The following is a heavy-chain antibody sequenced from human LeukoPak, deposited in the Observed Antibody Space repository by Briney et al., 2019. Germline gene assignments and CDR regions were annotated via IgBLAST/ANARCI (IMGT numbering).Heavy chain of an antibody. CDR3: AKLRGGYDYLDY. CDR1: GFTFSSYA. J-gene: IGHJ4*02. V-gene: IGHV3-23*01. Sequence: QTGGSLRLSCAASGFTFSSYAMSWVRQAPGKGLEWVSAISGSGGSTYYADSVKGRFTISRDNSKNTLYLQMNSLRAEDTAVYYCAKLRGGYDYLDYWGQGTLVTVSS. D-gene: IGHD5-12*01. CDR2: ISGSGGST.